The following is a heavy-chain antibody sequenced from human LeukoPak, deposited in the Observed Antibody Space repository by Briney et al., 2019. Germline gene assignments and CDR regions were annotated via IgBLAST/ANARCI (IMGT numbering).Heavy chain of an antibody. V-gene: IGHV3-30*04. Sequence: GGSLRLSCGASGFKFYSYAMHWVRQAPGKGLEWVASISFDGSEKYYRDSVKGRFTISRDNSKNTVSLQMNSLRPEDTAVYYCARSPGPAAVAFDYWGERTLVTVSS. D-gene: IGHD6-13*01. CDR3: ARSPGPAAVAFDY. CDR1: GFKFYSYA. CDR2: ISFDGSEK. J-gene: IGHJ4*02.